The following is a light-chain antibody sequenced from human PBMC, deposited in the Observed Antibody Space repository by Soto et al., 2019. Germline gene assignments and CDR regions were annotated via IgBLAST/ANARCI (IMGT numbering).Light chain of an antibody. CDR2: DDN. CDR1: TSSVGKNY. J-gene: IGLJ2*01. CDR3: ATWDSSLSAGL. V-gene: IGLV1-51*01. Sequence: QSVLTQPPSVSAAPGQKVTISCSGSTSSVGKNYVSWYQQVPGTAPKLLIYDDNERPSGIPDRFSASKSGTSATLAITGVQTADEADYYCATWDSSLSAGLFGTGTKVTVL.